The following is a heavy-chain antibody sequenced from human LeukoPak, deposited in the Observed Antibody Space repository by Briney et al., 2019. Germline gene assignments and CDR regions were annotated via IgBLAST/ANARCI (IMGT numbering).Heavy chain of an antibody. CDR3: ARIKYYYDSSGYSISDY. CDR2: ISSSSSYI. J-gene: IGHJ4*02. CDR1: GFTFSSYS. D-gene: IGHD3-22*01. V-gene: IGHV3-21*01. Sequence: GGSLRLSCAASGFTFSSYSMNWVRQAPGKGLEWVSSISSSSSYIYYEDSVKGRFTISRDNAKNSLYLQMNSLRAEDTAVYYCARIKYYYDSSGYSISDYWGQGTLVTVSS.